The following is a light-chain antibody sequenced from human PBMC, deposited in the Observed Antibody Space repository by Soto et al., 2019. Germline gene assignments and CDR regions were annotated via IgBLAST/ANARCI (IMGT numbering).Light chain of an antibody. CDR1: GSKVGGYNF. CDR3: SSYTTSSTYL. CDR2: DVS. V-gene: IGLV2-14*03. Sequence: QSALTQPASVSGSHGQSITISCTGTGSKVGGYNFVSWFQHHPGKAPKLIIFDVSSRPSGVSDRFSGSKSGNTASLTISGLQAEDEADYYCSSYTTSSTYLFGGGTKLTVL. J-gene: IGLJ2*01.